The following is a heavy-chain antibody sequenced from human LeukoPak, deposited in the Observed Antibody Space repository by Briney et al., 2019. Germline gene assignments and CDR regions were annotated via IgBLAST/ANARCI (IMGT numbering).Heavy chain of an antibody. CDR3: ARGGALYYDFWD. J-gene: IGHJ4*02. CDR1: GYTFTGYY. CDR2: INPNSGGT. Sequence: ASVKVSCKASGYTFTGYYMHWMRQAPGQGLEWMGWINPNSGGTDYAQTFQGRVTMTRDTSISTAYMELSRLKSDDTAVYYCARGGALYYDFWDWGQGTLVTVSS. V-gene: IGHV1-2*02. D-gene: IGHD3-3*01.